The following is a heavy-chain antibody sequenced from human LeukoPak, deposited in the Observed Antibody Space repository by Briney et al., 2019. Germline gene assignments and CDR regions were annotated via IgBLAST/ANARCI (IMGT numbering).Heavy chain of an antibody. CDR3: ARYSYRWLQLDY. J-gene: IGHJ4*02. Sequence: GASVKVSCKASGGTFSSYAISWVRQAPGQGLEWMGGIIPIFGTASYAQKFQGRVTITADESTSTAYMELSSLRSEDTAVYYCARYSYRWLQLDYWGQGTLVTVSS. CDR2: IIPIFGTA. V-gene: IGHV1-69*13. CDR1: GGTFSSYA. D-gene: IGHD5-24*01.